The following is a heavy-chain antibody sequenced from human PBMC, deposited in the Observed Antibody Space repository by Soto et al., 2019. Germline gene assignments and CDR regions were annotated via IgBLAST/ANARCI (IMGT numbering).Heavy chain of an antibody. CDR3: ERDRPGPKHYFAY. Sequence: GGSLRLSCAASGFTFSSYGMHWVRQAPGKGLEWVAVIWYDGSGTTYADSVKGRFTISRDNAKNMVYLQMNSLRAEDTAVYYCERDRPGPKHYFAYWARGYMVPVSS. CDR1: GFTFSSYG. V-gene: IGHV3-33*01. D-gene: IGHD3-10*01. J-gene: IGHJ4*02. CDR2: IWYDGSGT.